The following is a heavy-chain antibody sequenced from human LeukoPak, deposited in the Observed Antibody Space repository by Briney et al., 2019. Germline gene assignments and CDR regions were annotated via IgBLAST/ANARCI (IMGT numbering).Heavy chain of an antibody. CDR3: ARSGAAWKPPTYFQD. J-gene: IGHJ1*01. CDR1: GGSISSDDYY. D-gene: IGHD1-1*01. V-gene: IGHV4-31*03. Sequence: SETLSLTCTVSGGSISSDDYYWSWIRQHPGEGLEWIGYIYYTGTTYYNPSLKSRLTISVDTSKNQFSLKLSPVTAADTAVYYCARSGAAWKPPTYFQDWGQGTLVTVSS. CDR2: IYYTGTT.